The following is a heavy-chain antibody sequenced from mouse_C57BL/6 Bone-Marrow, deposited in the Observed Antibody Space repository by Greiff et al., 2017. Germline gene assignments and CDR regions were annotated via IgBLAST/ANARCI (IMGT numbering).Heavy chain of an antibody. J-gene: IGHJ2*01. Sequence: QVQLQQPGAELVMPGASVKLSCKASGYTFTSYWMHWVKQRPGQGLEWIGEIDPSDSYTNSNQKFKGKSTFTVDKSSSTAYMQLSSLTSEDSAVYYCAKEDSNYVYFAYWGQGTTLTVSS. D-gene: IGHD2-5*01. V-gene: IGHV1-69*01. CDR3: AKEDSNYVYFAY. CDR2: IDPSDSYT. CDR1: GYTFTSYW.